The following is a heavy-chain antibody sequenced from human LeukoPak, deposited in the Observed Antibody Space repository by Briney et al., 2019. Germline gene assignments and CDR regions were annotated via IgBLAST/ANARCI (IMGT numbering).Heavy chain of an antibody. Sequence: GSSVKVSCKASGGTFSGYAFSWVRQAPGQGLEWMGGIIPMFGRTSYAQTFQGRVTITADESTSTAYMELTSLRSDDTAVYYCARDQGLWFGELLPHGEYFQHWGQGTLVTVSS. CDR3: ARDQGLWFGELLPHGEYFQH. CDR1: GGTFSGYA. CDR2: IIPMFGRT. D-gene: IGHD3-10*01. J-gene: IGHJ1*01. V-gene: IGHV1-69*01.